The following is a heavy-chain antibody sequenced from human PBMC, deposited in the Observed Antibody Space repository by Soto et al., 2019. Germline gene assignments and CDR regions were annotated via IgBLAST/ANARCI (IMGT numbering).Heavy chain of an antibody. CDR3: ARLTRRGGIAARPGAFDI. CDR1: GFTFSSYD. D-gene: IGHD6-6*01. J-gene: IGHJ3*02. CDR2: IGTAGDT. V-gene: IGHV3-13*01. Sequence: EVQLVESGGGLVQPGGSLRLSCAASGFTFSSYDMHWVRQATGKGLEWVSAIGTAGDTYYPGSVKGRFTISRENAKNSLYLQMNSLRTEDTAVYYCARLTRRGGIAARPGAFDIWGQGTMVTVSS.